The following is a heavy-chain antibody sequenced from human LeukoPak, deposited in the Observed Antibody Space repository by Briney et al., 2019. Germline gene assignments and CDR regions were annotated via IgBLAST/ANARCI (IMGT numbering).Heavy chain of an antibody. D-gene: IGHD5-18*01. CDR2: LSGSGGST. V-gene: IGHV3-23*01. Sequence: PGGSLRLSCAASGFPFTIYAMSWVRQAPGKGLEWVSTLSGSGGSTYYADSVKGRFTISRDNSKNTLYLQMNSLRAEDTAIYYCAKNGYSSGPRDAFDIWSQGTMVTVSS. CDR3: AKNGYSSGPRDAFDI. J-gene: IGHJ3*02. CDR1: GFPFTIYA.